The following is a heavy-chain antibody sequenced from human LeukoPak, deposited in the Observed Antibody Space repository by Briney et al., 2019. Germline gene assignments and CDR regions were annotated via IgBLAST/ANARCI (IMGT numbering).Heavy chain of an antibody. Sequence: GGSLRLFCRACGFPLTTHSMHYPRQAPGKGLEWISVIRAEGDPTYYADSVKGRFTISRDNSKNMLYLQMNSLRAEDTAIYYSGKDGPGYHVGRTTKVMAGYVDDWGQGTLVTVSS. J-gene: IGHJ4*02. CDR1: GFPLTTHS. CDR2: IRAEGDPT. CDR3: GKDGPGYHVGRTTKVMAGYVDD. D-gene: IGHD6-19*01. V-gene: IGHV3-23*01.